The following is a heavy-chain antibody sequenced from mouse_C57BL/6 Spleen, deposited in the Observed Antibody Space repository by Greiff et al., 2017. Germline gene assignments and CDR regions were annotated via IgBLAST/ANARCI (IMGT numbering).Heavy chain of an antibody. J-gene: IGHJ2*01. Sequence: EVKLMESGAELVKPGASVKLSCTASGFNIKDYYMHWVKQRTEQGLEWIGRIDPEDGETKYAPKFQGKATITADTSSNTAYLQLSSLTSEDTAVYYCARSEIYYDYDTYFDYWGQGTTLTVSS. V-gene: IGHV14-2*01. CDR3: ARSEIYYDYDTYFDY. CDR2: IDPEDGET. D-gene: IGHD2-4*01. CDR1: GFNIKDYY.